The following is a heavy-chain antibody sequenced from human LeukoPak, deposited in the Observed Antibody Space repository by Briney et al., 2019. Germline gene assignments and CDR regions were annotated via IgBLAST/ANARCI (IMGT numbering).Heavy chain of an antibody. Sequence: GGSLRLSCAASGFTFSSYAMSWVRQAPGKGLEWVSAISASGGSTYYADSVKGRFTISRDNSKNTLYLQMNSLRAEDTAVYYCAKDHKEYCSSPSCSVDYWGQGTLVTVSS. D-gene: IGHD2-2*01. J-gene: IGHJ4*02. V-gene: IGHV3-23*01. CDR2: ISASGGST. CDR3: AKDHKEYCSSPSCSVDY. CDR1: GFTFSSYA.